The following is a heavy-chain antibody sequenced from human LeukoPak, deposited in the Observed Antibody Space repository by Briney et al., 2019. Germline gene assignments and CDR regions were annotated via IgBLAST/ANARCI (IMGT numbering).Heavy chain of an antibody. J-gene: IGHJ5*02. CDR3: ARVLSSGWYGPYWFDP. Sequence: GGSLRLSCAASGFTFSSYWMSWVRQAPGKGLEWVANIKQDGSEKYYVDSVKGRFTISRDNAKNSLYLQMNSLRAEDTAVYYCARVLSSGWYGPYWFDPWGQGTLVTVSS. V-gene: IGHV3-7*01. D-gene: IGHD6-19*01. CDR2: IKQDGSEK. CDR1: GFTFSSYW.